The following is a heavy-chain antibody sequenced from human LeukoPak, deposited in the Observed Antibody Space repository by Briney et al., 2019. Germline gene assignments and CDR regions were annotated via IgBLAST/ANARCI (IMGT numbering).Heavy chain of an antibody. V-gene: IGHV1-69*05. Sequence: ASVKGSCKASGGTFSSYAIIWVRQAPGQGLEWMGGIIPIFGTANYAQKFQGRVTITTDASTSTAYMELSSLRSEDTAVYYCASSAAAGTGDYWGQGTLVTVSS. CDR1: GGTFSSYA. D-gene: IGHD6-13*01. CDR3: ASSAAAGTGDY. CDR2: IIPIFGTA. J-gene: IGHJ4*02.